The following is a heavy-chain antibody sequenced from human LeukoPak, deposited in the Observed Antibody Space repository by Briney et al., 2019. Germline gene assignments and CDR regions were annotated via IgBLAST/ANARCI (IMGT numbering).Heavy chain of an antibody. J-gene: IGHJ4*02. CDR3: ARGSYSGYDY. CDR2: IKTDGSSA. CDR1: GFTFGSYG. Sequence: PGGSLRLSCAASGFTFGSYGMHWVRQVPGKGPVWVSHIKTDGSSANYADSVKGRFTISRDNSKNTLYLQMNSLRAEDTAVYYCARGSYSGYDYWGQGTLVTVSS. V-gene: IGHV3-74*01. D-gene: IGHD5-12*01.